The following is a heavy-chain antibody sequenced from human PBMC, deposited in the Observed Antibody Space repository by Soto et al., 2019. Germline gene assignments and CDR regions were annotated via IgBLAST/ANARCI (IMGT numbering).Heavy chain of an antibody. J-gene: IGHJ4*02. V-gene: IGHV3-7*01. CDR3: ATDSGTSDY. Sequence: TGGSLRLSCAATGFTFSTYWMCWVRQAPGRGLEWVANIKQDGSETYYVDSVTGRFTISRDNAKKSLYLQMNSLRAEDTAVYYCATDSGTSDYWGQGTLVTSPQ. CDR2: IKQDGSET. D-gene: IGHD1-1*01. CDR1: GFTFSTYW.